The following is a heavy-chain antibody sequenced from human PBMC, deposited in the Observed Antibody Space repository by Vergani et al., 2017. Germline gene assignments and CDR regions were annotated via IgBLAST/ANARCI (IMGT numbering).Heavy chain of an antibody. Sequence: QVQLVQSGAEVKKPGSSVKVSCKASGGTFSSYAISWVRQAPGQGLEWMGGIIPIFGTANYAQKFQGRVTITADESTSTAYMELSSLRSEDTAVYYCARAGATVTYYYYYYGMDVWGQGTTVTVSS. D-gene: IGHD4-17*01. J-gene: IGHJ6*02. CDR2: IIPIFGTA. CDR1: GGTFSSYA. V-gene: IGHV1-69*12. CDR3: ARAGATVTYYYYYYGMDV.